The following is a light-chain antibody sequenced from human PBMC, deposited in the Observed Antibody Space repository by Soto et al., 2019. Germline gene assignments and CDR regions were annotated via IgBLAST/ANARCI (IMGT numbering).Light chain of an antibody. CDR1: SSDVGSYNL. V-gene: IGLV2-23*02. CDR3: CSYAGSSTFEV. CDR2: EVS. J-gene: IGLJ2*01. Sequence: QSALTQPASVSGSPGQSITISCTGTSSDVGSYNLVSWYQQHPGKAPKLMIYEVSKRPSGVSNRVSGSKSGNTASLTISGLQAEDEADYYCCSYAGSSTFEVFGGGTKVTVL.